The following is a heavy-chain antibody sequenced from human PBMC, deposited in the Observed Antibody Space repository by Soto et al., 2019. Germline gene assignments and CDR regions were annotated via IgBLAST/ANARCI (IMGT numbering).Heavy chain of an antibody. V-gene: IGHV5-51*01. D-gene: IGHD3-9*01. Sequence: PGESLKISCKASGYNFISYWIGWARQMPGRELEWVAMIFPGDSDTTYSPSFQGRVSVSVDKSSTSAYLHWSVLTASDSGIYYCARQITWSEILTGSRYRYSDHGGRGTRGTVAP. J-gene: IGHJ2*01. CDR2: IFPGDSDT. CDR1: GYNFISYW. CDR3: ARQITWSEILTGSRYRYSDH.